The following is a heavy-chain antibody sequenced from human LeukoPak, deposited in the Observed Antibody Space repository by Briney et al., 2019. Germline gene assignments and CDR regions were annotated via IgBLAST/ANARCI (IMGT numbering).Heavy chain of an antibody. Sequence: PGGSLRLSCAASGFTFSSYEMNWVRQAPGKGLEWVSYISSSGSTIYYADSVKGRFTISRDNAKNSLYLQMNSLRAEDTAVYYCARIGYCSGGSCYFYYYGMDVWGQGTTVTVS. CDR2: ISSSGSTI. J-gene: IGHJ6*02. CDR1: GFTFSSYE. CDR3: ARIGYCSGGSCYFYYYGMDV. V-gene: IGHV3-48*03. D-gene: IGHD2-15*01.